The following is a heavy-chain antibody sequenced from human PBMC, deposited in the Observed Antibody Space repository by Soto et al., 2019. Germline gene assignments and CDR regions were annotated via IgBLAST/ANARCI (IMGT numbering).Heavy chain of an antibody. D-gene: IGHD4-17*01. CDR2: IYHSGYT. CDR1: GGSISSGGYS. CDR3: ARAHYGDYGYGMDV. V-gene: IGHV4-30-2*01. J-gene: IGHJ6*02. Sequence: QLQLQESGSGLVKPSQTLSLTCAVSGGSISSGGYSWSWIRQPPGKGLEWIGYIYHSGYTYYNPSLXRXVSXSVDRSKNQFSLKLSSVTAADTAVYYCARAHYGDYGYGMDVWGQGTTVTVSS.